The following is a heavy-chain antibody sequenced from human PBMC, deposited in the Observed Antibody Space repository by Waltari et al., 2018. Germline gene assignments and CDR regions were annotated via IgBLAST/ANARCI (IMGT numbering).Heavy chain of an antibody. J-gene: IGHJ6*03. CDR2: VRGSGGST. V-gene: IGHV3-23*01. D-gene: IGHD3-3*01. CDR1: GFTFSSYA. CDR3: AKELTSFGVVIYYYYYMDV. Sequence: EVQLLESGGGLVQPGGSLRLSCAASGFTFSSYAMSWVRQAPGKGAEWVTAVRGSGGSTYYADSVKVRLTISRDNSKNTLYLQMNSLRAEDTAVYYCAKELTSFGVVIYYYYYMDVWGKGTTVTVSS.